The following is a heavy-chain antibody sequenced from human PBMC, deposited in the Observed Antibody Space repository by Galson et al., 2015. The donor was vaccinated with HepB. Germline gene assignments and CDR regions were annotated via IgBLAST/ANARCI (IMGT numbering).Heavy chain of an antibody. J-gene: IGHJ6*02. CDR1: GYTFTGSY. V-gene: IGHV1-2*02. CDR3: ARGGECSSITCDPWYNYAMDV. Sequence: SVKVSCKASGYTFTGSYMHWVRQAPGQGLEWMGWIKPNSGGTNYAQKFQGRVTMTRDTSSGTAYMELRRLRSDDTAVYYCARGGECSSITCDPWYNYAMDVWGQGTTDIVSS. D-gene: IGHD6-6*01. CDR2: IKPNSGGT.